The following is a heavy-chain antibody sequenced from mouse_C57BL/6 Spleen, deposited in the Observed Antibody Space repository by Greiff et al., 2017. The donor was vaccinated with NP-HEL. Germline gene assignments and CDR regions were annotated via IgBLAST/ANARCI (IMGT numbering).Heavy chain of an antibody. V-gene: IGHV1-64*01. CDR3: ARSDRYYFDY. CDR1: GYTFTSYW. CDR2: IHPNSGST. J-gene: IGHJ2*01. Sequence: QLQQSGAELVKPGASVKLSCKASGYTFTSYWMHWVKQRPGHGLEWIGMIHPNSGSTNYNEKFKSKATLTVDKSSSTAYMQLSSLTSEDSAVYDCARSDRYYFDYWGQGTTLTVSS.